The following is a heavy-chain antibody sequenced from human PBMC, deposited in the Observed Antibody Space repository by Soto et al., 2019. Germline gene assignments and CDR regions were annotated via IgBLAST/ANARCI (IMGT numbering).Heavy chain of an antibody. CDR2: IYSSENT. V-gene: IGHV4-39*01. CDR3: ATLNRYCVRSNSHGYYGMEV. D-gene: IGHD2-15*01. CDR1: GGSVSTNSYS. J-gene: IGHJ6*02. Sequence: QLQLQESGPGLVKPSETLSLTCTVSGGSVSTNSYSWGWIRQSPGKGLEWIGTIYSSENTYYRPYLLGRFTISVDTSKAEFSLSLSSVTAAHTAFYYYATLNRYCVRSNSHGYYGMEVWGQGTTVTVSS.